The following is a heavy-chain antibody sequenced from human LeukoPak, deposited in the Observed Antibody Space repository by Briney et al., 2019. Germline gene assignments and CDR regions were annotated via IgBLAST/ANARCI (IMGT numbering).Heavy chain of an antibody. CDR1: GGSISSYY. CDR3: ARGRRYDYVWGSYHRYYMDV. D-gene: IGHD3-16*02. Sequence: PSETLSLTCTVSGGSISSYYWSWIRQPAGKGLEWIGRIYTSGSTNYNPSLKSRVTMSVDTSKNQFSLKLSSVTAADTAVYYCARGRRYDYVWGSYHRYYMDVWGKGTTVTVSS. V-gene: IGHV4-4*07. J-gene: IGHJ6*03. CDR2: IYTSGST.